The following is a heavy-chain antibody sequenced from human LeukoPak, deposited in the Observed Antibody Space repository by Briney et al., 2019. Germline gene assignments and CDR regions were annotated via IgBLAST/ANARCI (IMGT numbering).Heavy chain of an antibody. J-gene: IGHJ4*02. CDR2: ISYDGSNK. CDR3: ARDPYGARDY. V-gene: IGHV3-30*03. D-gene: IGHD4-17*01. CDR1: GFTFSRYG. Sequence: GRSLRLSCAASGFTFSRYGMHWVRQAPGKGLEWVAVISYDGSNKYYADSVKGRFTISRDNSKNTLYLQMNSLRAEDTAVYYCARDPYGARDYWGQGILVTVSS.